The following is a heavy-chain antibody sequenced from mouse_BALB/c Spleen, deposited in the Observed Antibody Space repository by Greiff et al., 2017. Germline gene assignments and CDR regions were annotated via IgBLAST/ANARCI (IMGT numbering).Heavy chain of an antibody. D-gene: IGHD1-1*01. CDR1: GFTFSSYG. CDR3: ASPLITTVPWFAY. Sequence: EVKLMESGGDLVKPGGSLKLSCAASGFTFSSYGMSWVRQTPDKRLEWVATISSGGSYTYYPDSVKGRFTISRDNAKNTLYLQMSSLKSEDTAMYYCASPLITTVPWFAYWGQGTLVTVSA. J-gene: IGHJ3*01. CDR2: ISSGGSYT. V-gene: IGHV5-6*01.